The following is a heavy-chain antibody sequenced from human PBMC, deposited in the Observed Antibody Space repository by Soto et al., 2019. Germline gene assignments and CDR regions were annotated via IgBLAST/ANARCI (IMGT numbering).Heavy chain of an antibody. Sequence: ASVKVSCKASGYSFTTYYMHGVRQAPGQGLEWMGIINPSGGHTNYAQKFQGRLTMTRDTSTSTVFMELSSLKSEDTAVYYCAVGLRVYADYWGQGTLVTVSS. V-gene: IGHV1-46*01. D-gene: IGHD2-8*01. CDR3: AVGLRVYADY. CDR1: GYSFTTYY. J-gene: IGHJ4*02. CDR2: INPSGGHT.